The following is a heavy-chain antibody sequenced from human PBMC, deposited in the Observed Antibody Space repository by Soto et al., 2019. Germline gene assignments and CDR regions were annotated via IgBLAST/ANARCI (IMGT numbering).Heavy chain of an antibody. CDR3: VRDSGWPILNFDS. CDR2: SSDRRTGNT. V-gene: IGHV3-23*01. J-gene: IGHJ4*02. Sequence: PGGSLRLSCAASGFTFSSYTLNWVRRAPGKGLEWVATSSDRRTGNTHYSDSVRGRFTLSRDYSRNILFLQMDSLRHEDTAVYFCVRDSGWPILNFDSWGQGTLVTVSS. D-gene: IGHD3-10*01. CDR1: GFTFSSYT.